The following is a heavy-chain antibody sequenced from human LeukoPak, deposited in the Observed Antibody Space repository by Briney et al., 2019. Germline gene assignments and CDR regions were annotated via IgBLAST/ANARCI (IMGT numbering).Heavy chain of an antibody. J-gene: IGHJ4*02. D-gene: IGHD2-15*01. CDR1: GFTFSNYG. CDR3: AEGSYYFDY. Sequence: PGGSLRLSCAASGFTFSNYGIHWVRQAPGKGLEWVAVISYDGSNKNYGDSVKGRFTISRDISKNTLYLQMNSLRAEDTAVYYCAEGSYYFDYWGQGTLVTVSS. V-gene: IGHV3-30*18. CDR2: ISYDGSNK.